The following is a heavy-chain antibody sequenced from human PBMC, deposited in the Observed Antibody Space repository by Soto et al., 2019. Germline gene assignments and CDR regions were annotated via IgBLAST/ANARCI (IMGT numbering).Heavy chain of an antibody. Sequence: GGSLRLSCAASGFTFSSYSMNWVRQAPGKGLEWVSSISSSSSYIYYADSVKGRFTISRDNAKNSLYLQMNSLRAEDTAVYYCARDIGTSWGSKNDAFDIWGQGTMVTVSS. CDR3: ARDIGTSWGSKNDAFDI. D-gene: IGHD7-27*01. J-gene: IGHJ3*02. CDR1: GFTFSSYS. V-gene: IGHV3-21*01. CDR2: ISSSSSYI.